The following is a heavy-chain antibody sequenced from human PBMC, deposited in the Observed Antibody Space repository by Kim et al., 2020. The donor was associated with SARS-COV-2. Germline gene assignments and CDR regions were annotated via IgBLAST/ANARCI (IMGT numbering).Heavy chain of an antibody. J-gene: IGHJ3*01. CDR3: ARRSTSTISGAFDV. D-gene: IGHD3-9*01. CDR2: ISYDGSNK. V-gene: IGHV3-30*04. CDR1: GFTFSSYA. Sequence: GGSLRLSCAASGFTFSSYAMHWVRQAPGKGLEWVAVISYDGSNKYYADSVKGRFTISRDNSKNTLYLQMNSLRAEDTAVYYCARRSTSTISGAFDVWGQGTMVTVSS.